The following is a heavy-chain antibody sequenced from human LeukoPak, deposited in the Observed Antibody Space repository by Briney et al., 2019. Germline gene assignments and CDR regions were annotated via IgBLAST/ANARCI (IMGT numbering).Heavy chain of an antibody. Sequence: ASVKVSCKASGYTFISYQMHWVRQAPGQGLEWMGIINPTGGSTSHAQKFQGRVTMTKDTSTSTVYMELSSLRSEDTAVYYCARKGSSSCFDYWGQGTLVTVSS. CDR1: GYTFISYQ. CDR2: INPTGGST. V-gene: IGHV1-46*01. CDR3: ARKGSSSCFDY. J-gene: IGHJ4*02. D-gene: IGHD6-6*01.